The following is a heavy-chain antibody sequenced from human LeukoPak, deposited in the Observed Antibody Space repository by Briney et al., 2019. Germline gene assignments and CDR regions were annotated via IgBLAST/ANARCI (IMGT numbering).Heavy chain of an antibody. V-gene: IGHV3-74*01. CDR3: ARLPVLRYFDWSDY. J-gene: IGHJ4*02. D-gene: IGHD3-9*01. Sequence: PGGSLRLSCAASGFTFSSYWMHWVRQAPGKGLVWVSRINSDGSSTTYADSVKGRFTISRDNAKNTLYLQMNSLRAEDTAVYYCARLPVLRYFDWSDYWGQGTPVTVSS. CDR1: GFTFSSYW. CDR2: INSDGSST.